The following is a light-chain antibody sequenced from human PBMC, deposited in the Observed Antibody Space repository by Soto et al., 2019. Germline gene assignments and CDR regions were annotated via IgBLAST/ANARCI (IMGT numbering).Light chain of an antibody. CDR3: QQYNNWPYT. V-gene: IGKV3-15*01. Sequence: EIVMTQSPVTLSVSPGERATLSCRASQIVSSSLAWYQQKPGQAPRLLIYGASTRATGIPARFSGSGSGTEFTLTISGLQSEDFAVYYCQQYNNWPYTFGQGTKLEIK. J-gene: IGKJ2*01. CDR1: QIVSSS. CDR2: GAS.